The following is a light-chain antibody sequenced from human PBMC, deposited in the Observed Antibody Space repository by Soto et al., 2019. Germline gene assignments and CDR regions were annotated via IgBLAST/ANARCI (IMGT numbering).Light chain of an antibody. Sequence: QSVLTQPASVSGSPGQSITISCTGTSSDVGGYKYVSWYQQHPGKVPKLMIYEVSNRPSGVSNRFSGSKSANTASLTISGLQPEDEAEYFCSSYSRSLNYVFGSGTKVTVL. V-gene: IGLV2-14*01. CDR3: SSYSRSLNYV. CDR1: SSDVGGYKY. CDR2: EVS. J-gene: IGLJ1*01.